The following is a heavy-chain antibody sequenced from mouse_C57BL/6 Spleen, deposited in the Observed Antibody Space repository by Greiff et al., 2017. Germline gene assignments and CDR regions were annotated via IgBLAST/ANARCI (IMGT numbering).Heavy chain of an antibody. CDR3: ARQGDYLDY. CDR2: ISSGGSYT. Sequence: EVQVVESGGDLVKPGGSLKLSCAASGFTFSSYGMSWVRQTPDKRLEWVATISSGGSYTYYPDSVKGRFTISRDNAKNTLYLQMRSLKSEDTAMYYCARQGDYLDYWGQCTTLTVSS. V-gene: IGHV5-6*01. J-gene: IGHJ2*01. CDR1: GFTFSSYG.